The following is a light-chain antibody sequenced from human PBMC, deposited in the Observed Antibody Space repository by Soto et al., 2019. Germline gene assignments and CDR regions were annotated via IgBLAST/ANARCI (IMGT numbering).Light chain of an antibody. CDR3: SSYTSSSTSL. Sequence: QSALTQPASVSGSPGQSITISCTGTSSDVGGYNYVSWYQQHPGNAPKLMIYEVSNRPSGVSNRFSGSKSGNTASLTISGLQAEDEADYYCSSYTSSSTSLFGTGTKVTVL. CDR2: EVS. V-gene: IGLV2-14*01. J-gene: IGLJ1*01. CDR1: SSDVGGYNY.